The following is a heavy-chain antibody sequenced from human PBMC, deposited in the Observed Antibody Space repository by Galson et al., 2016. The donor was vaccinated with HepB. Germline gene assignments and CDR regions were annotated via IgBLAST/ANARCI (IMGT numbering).Heavy chain of an antibody. J-gene: IGHJ3*02. CDR3: ARVYDYIWGSNRQHYDTFDI. V-gene: IGHV4-59*01. CDR1: GGSLSRYY. Sequence: SETLSLTCTVSGGSLSRYYWSWIRQPPGKGPAWIGYIYYNGSTNYNPSLKSRVTISIHTSKNQFSLKLSSVTAADTAVDYCARVYDYIWGSNRQHYDTFDIWGQGTMVTVSS. D-gene: IGHD3-16*02. CDR2: IYYNGST.